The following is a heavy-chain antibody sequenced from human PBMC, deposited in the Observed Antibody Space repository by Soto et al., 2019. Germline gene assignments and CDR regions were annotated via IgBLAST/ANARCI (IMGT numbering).Heavy chain of an antibody. V-gene: IGHV3-9*01. CDR3: AKDIGGGKVEGFRWFDP. CDR2: ISWNSGSI. CDR1: GFTFDDYA. D-gene: IGHD1-1*01. Sequence: GGSLRLSCAASGFTFDDYAMHWVRQAPGKGLEWVSGISWNSGSIGYADSVKGRFTISRDNAKNSLYLQMNSLRAEDTALYYCAKDIGGGKVEGFRWFDPWGQGTLVTVSS. J-gene: IGHJ5*02.